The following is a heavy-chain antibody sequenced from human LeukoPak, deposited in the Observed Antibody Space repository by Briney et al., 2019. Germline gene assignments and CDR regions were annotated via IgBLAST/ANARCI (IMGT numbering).Heavy chain of an antibody. Sequence: GGSPRLSCAASGFTFSGSAMHWVRQASGKGLEWVGRIRSKANSYATAYAASVKGRFTISRDDSKNTAYLQMNSLKTEDTAVYYCTRLEEYAPYYMDVWGKGTTVTVSS. CDR3: TRLEEYAPYYMDV. V-gene: IGHV3-73*01. D-gene: IGHD2-2*01. CDR1: GFTFSGSA. J-gene: IGHJ6*03. CDR2: IRSKANSYAT.